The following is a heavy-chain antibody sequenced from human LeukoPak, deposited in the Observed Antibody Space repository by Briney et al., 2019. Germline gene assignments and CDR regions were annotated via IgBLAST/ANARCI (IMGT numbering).Heavy chain of an antibody. Sequence: SETLSLTCAVYGGSFSGYYWSWIRQPPGKGLEWIGEINHSGSTNYNPSLKSRVTTSVDTSKNQLSLKLSSVTAADTAVYYCARGRSWNYYYYYMDVWGKGTTVTVSS. CDR1: GGSFSGYY. CDR2: INHSGST. CDR3: ARGRSWNYYYYYMDV. V-gene: IGHV4-34*01. D-gene: IGHD1-1*01. J-gene: IGHJ6*03.